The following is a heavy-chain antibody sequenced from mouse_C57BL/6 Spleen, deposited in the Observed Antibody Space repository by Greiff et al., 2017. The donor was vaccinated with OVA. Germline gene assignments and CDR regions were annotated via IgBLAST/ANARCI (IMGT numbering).Heavy chain of an antibody. Sequence: EVKLQQSGPELVKPGASVKISCKASGYTFTDYYMNWVKQSHGKSLEWIGDINPNNGGTSYNQKFKGKATLTVDKSSSTAYMELRSLTSEDSAVYYCARWPPVVAHYYAMDYWGQGTSVTVSS. V-gene: IGHV1-26*01. D-gene: IGHD1-1*01. CDR3: ARWPPVVAHYYAMDY. CDR2: INPNNGGT. CDR1: GYTFTDYY. J-gene: IGHJ4*01.